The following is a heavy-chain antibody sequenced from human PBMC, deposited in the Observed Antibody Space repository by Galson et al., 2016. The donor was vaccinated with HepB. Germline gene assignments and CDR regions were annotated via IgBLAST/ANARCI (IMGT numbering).Heavy chain of an antibody. CDR2: IKEDGSEK. Sequence: SLRLSCAASGFSFSIYWMNWVRQAPGKGLEWVANIKEDGSEKNYVDSVKGRFTISRDNAKNSLFLQMNSLRAEDTAVYYCARDVSYCTGGVCSVWGRGTMVTVFS. J-gene: IGHJ3*01. CDR1: GFSFSIYW. CDR3: ARDVSYCTGGVCSV. D-gene: IGHD2-8*02. V-gene: IGHV3-7*01.